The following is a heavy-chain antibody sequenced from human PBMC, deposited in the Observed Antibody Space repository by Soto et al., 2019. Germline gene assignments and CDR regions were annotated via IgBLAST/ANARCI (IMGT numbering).Heavy chain of an antibody. V-gene: IGHV3-23*01. CDR1: GFTCSSYA. Sequence: EVQLLESGGGLVQPGGSLRRSCAASGFTCSSYAMSWVRQAPGKGLERVSAISGRGGSTYYADSVKGWFTISRDNSKNTLYLQMNSLRAEDTAVYYCAKDSQDSSSWQGDYWGQGTLVTVSS. J-gene: IGHJ4*02. CDR2: ISGRGGST. CDR3: AKDSQDSSSWQGDY. D-gene: IGHD6-13*01.